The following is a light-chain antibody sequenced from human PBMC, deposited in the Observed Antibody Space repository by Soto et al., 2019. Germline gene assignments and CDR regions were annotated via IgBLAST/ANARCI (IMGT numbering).Light chain of an antibody. CDR3: CSLTTSHTYV. CDR2: HVT. J-gene: IGLJ1*01. CDR1: SSDIGHYDY. V-gene: IGLV2-14*03. Sequence: QSVLTQPASVSGSPGQSITISCTGTSSDIGHYDYVSWYQQHPGRAPKLMIYHVTYRPSGVSNRYSGSKSGNSASLTIPGLQADEEADYYCCSLTTSHTYVFGSGTKVTVL.